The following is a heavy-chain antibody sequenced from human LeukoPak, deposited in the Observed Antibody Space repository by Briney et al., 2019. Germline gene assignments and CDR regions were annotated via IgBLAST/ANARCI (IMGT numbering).Heavy chain of an antibody. CDR3: ARETRESRYFDL. J-gene: IGHJ2*01. Sequence: PSETLSLTCTVSGGSNSSYFWSWIRQPAGKGLEWIGRIHTSGSTNYNSSLKTRVAMSLDTSKNQSSLNLTSVTAADTTVYYCARETRESRYFDLWGRGTPVTVSS. CDR2: IHTSGST. CDR1: GGSNSSYF. D-gene: IGHD4-23*01. V-gene: IGHV4-4*07.